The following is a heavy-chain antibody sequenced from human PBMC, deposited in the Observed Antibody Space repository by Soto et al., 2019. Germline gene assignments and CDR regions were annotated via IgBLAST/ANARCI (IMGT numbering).Heavy chain of an antibody. CDR1: GFTFSSYW. J-gene: IGHJ3*02. V-gene: IGHV3-7*01. D-gene: IGHD6-25*01. Sequence: GGSLRLSCAASGFTFSSYWMSWVRQAPGKGLEWVANIKQDGSEKYYVDSVKGRFTISRDNAKNSLYLQMNSLRAEDTAVYYCASKSSAAEAAFDIWGQGTMVTVSS. CDR3: ASKSSAAEAAFDI. CDR2: IKQDGSEK.